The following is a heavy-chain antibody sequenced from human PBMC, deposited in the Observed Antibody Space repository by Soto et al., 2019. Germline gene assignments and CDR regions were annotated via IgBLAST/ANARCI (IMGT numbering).Heavy chain of an antibody. D-gene: IGHD6-25*01. CDR3: AREMWTRSGPQNFFDY. CDR1: GYIFPTYG. V-gene: IGHV1-18*01. J-gene: IGHJ4*02. Sequence: ASVKVSCKASGYIFPTYGFCWLRQVPGQGLEWMGYISPSSGYTTYAPNLQDRVIMTTDSSTTTVYMELRSLRSDDTAVYYCAREMWTRSGPQNFFDYWGQGALVTVSS. CDR2: ISPSSGYT.